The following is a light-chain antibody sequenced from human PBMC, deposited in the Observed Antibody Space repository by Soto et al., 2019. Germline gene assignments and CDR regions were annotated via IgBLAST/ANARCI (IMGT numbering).Light chain of an antibody. CDR2: DVS. CDR1: SSDVGGYNY. V-gene: IGLV2-11*01. Sequence: QSVLTQPRSVSGSPGQSVTISCTGTSSDVGGYNYVSWYQQHPGKAPKLMIYDVSKRPSGVPDRFSGSKSGNTASLTISGLQAEDEADYYCAAWDDSLSLVFGGGTKVTVL. CDR3: AAWDDSLSLV. J-gene: IGLJ2*01.